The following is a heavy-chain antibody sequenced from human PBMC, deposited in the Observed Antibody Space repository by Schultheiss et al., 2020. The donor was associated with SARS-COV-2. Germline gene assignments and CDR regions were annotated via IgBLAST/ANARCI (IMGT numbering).Heavy chain of an antibody. Sequence: ASVKVSCKASGYTFTSYYMHWVRQAPGQGLEWLGIINPSGTTTSYAQKLQDRVTMTRDTSTSTVYIQLSSLRSEDTAVYYCARDQKHDSSGHYYVPGFWGQGTMVTVSS. CDR3: ARDQKHDSSGHYYVPGF. CDR2: INPSGTTT. V-gene: IGHV1-46*04. J-gene: IGHJ1*01. D-gene: IGHD3-22*01. CDR1: GYTFTSYY.